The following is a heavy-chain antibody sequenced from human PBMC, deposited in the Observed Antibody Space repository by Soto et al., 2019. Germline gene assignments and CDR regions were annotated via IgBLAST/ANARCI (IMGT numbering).Heavy chain of an antibody. CDR2: IYYSGST. Sequence: SETLSLTCTVSGGSISSSSYYWGWIRQPPGKGLEWIGSIYYSGSTYYNPSLKSRVTISVDTSKNQFSLTLSYVTAADTAVYYCARIGYYDFWSGYKFDYWGQGTLVTVSS. D-gene: IGHD3-3*01. CDR1: GGSISSSSYY. CDR3: ARIGYYDFWSGYKFDY. V-gene: IGHV4-39*01. J-gene: IGHJ4*02.